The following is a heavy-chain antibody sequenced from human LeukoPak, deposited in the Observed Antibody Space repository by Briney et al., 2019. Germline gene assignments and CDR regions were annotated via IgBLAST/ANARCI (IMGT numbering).Heavy chain of an antibody. Sequence: GGSLRLSCAASGFTFSSYAMSWVRQAPGKGLEWVSAISGSGGSTYYADSVKGRFTISRDNSKNTLYLQMNSLRAEDTAVYYCARYYDSSGYQDYYYYYGMDVWGQGTTVTVPS. V-gene: IGHV3-23*01. J-gene: IGHJ6*02. CDR3: ARYYDSSGYQDYYYYYGMDV. D-gene: IGHD3-22*01. CDR2: ISGSGGST. CDR1: GFTFSSYA.